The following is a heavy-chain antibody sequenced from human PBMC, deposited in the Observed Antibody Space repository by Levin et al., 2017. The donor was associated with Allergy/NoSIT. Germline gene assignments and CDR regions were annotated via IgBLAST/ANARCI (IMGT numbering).Heavy chain of an antibody. CDR3: ARRYCSSTSCLLDY. Sequence: GESLKISCAASGFTFSTYEMNWVRQAPGKGLEWVSYMSSSGSTIYYADSVKGRFTISRDKAKNSLYLQMNSLRAEDTAVYYCARRYCSSTSCLLDYWGQGTLVTVSS. J-gene: IGHJ4*02. V-gene: IGHV3-48*03. CDR1: GFTFSTYE. D-gene: IGHD2-2*01. CDR2: MSSSGSTI.